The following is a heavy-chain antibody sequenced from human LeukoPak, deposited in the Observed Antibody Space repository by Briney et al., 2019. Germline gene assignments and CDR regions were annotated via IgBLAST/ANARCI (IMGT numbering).Heavy chain of an antibody. CDR1: GGSFSGYY. D-gene: IGHD3-16*01. J-gene: IGHJ4*02. Sequence: SETLSLTCALYGGSFSGYYWSWIRHFPGKGLEWIGKIGQSGSTMYTASLKNRVTISFDTSKNQFSLNLRSVTAADTAVYYCARDSAVLGGTFFDVWGQGTLVTVSS. V-gene: IGHV4-34*01. CDR2: IGQSGST. CDR3: ARDSAVLGGTFFDV.